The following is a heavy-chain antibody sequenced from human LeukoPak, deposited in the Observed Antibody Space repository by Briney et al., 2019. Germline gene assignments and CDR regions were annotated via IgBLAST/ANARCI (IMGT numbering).Heavy chain of an antibody. V-gene: IGHV3-23*01. CDR2: ILGTDLST. D-gene: IGHD6-13*01. CDR1: GFTFSTCA. J-gene: IGHJ6*02. Sequence: GGSLRLSCAASGFTFSTCAMAWVRQAPGKGLEWVSSILGTDLSTYYTDSVKGRFTISRDQSKNMLYLQMNSLRAEDTAVYYCAKTGLAAAGKSSYYGMDVWGQGTTVTVSS. CDR3: AKTGLAAAGKSSYYGMDV.